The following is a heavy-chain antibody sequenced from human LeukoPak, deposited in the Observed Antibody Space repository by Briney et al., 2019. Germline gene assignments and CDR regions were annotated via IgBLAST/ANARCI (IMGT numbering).Heavy chain of an antibody. CDR3: ARVLRYFDWLLRGPYFDY. Sequence: SETLSLACTVSGGSISSYYWSWIRQPAGKGLEWIGRFYTSGSTKYNPSLKSRVTISVDTSKNQFSLKLSSVTAADTAVYYCARVLRYFDWLLRGPYFDYWGQGTLVTVSS. CDR2: FYTSGST. CDR1: GGSISSYY. J-gene: IGHJ4*02. V-gene: IGHV4-4*07. D-gene: IGHD3-9*01.